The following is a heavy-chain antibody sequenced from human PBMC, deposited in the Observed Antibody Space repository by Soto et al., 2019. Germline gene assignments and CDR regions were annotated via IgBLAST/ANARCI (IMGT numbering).Heavy chain of an antibody. CDR1: GFTFSSYA. J-gene: IGHJ6*02. CDR2: MSGSGGST. CDR3: AQDPGGTIVGVVRAGGMDV. Sequence: EVQLLESGGGLVQPGGSLRLSCAASGFTFSSYAMSWVRQAPGKGLEWVAAMSGSGGSTYYADSVKGRFTISRDNSKNALYQQMNSLKTDDTAVYYCAQDPGGTIVGVVRAGGMDVWGQGTTVTVSS. D-gene: IGHD3-3*01. V-gene: IGHV3-23*01.